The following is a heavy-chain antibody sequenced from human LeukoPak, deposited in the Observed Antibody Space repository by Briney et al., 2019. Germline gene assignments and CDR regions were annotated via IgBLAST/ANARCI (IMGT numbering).Heavy chain of an antibody. J-gene: IGHJ3*02. Sequence: PGGSLRLSCAASGFTFSSYAMHWIRQAPGKGLEWVAVISYDGSNKYYADSVKGRFTISRDNSKNTLYLQMNSLRAEDTAMYYCARDKSEGDILTGGAYAFDIWGQGTMVTVSS. CDR2: ISYDGSNK. D-gene: IGHD3-9*01. CDR3: ARDKSEGDILTGGAYAFDI. CDR1: GFTFSSYA. V-gene: IGHV3-30-3*01.